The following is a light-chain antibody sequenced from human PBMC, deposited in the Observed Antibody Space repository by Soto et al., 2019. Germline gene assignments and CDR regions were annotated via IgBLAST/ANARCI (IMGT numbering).Light chain of an antibody. CDR1: QSVSSK. V-gene: IGKV3D-15*01. J-gene: IGKJ1*01. Sequence: EIVMTQSPATLSVSPRERATLSCRASQSVSSKLAWYQQKPGQAPRLLIYAASTRATGIPARFSGSGSGTEFTLTISSLQSEVFAIYYCQQYNIWRTFGQGTDVEIK. CDR3: QQYNIWRT. CDR2: AAS.